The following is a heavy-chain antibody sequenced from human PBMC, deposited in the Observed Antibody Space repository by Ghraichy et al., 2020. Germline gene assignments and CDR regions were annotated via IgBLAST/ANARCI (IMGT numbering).Heavy chain of an antibody. CDR2: IYYSGST. D-gene: IGHD6-19*01. CDR1: GGSISSSSYY. Sequence: SETLSLTCTVSGGSISSSSYYWGWIRQPPGKGLEWIWSIYYSGSTYYNPSLKSRVTISVDTSKNQFSLKLSSVTAADTAVYYCARRYSSGWYTWGAFDIWGQGTMVTVSS. J-gene: IGHJ3*02. CDR3: ARRYSSGWYTWGAFDI. V-gene: IGHV4-39*01.